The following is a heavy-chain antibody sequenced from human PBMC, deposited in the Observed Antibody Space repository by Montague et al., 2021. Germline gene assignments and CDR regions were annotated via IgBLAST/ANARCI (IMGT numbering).Heavy chain of an antibody. CDR3: ARDRRGGTYFDY. D-gene: IGHD2-15*01. Sequence: SLRLSCAVSGLTFDNCAMTWVRQAPGKGLEWVSGISASSDNIYYADPVKGRVTISRDNSKNTLYLQMRDLRAEDTAVYYCARDRRGGTYFDYWGQGTLVTVSS. V-gene: IGHV3-23*01. J-gene: IGHJ4*02. CDR2: ISASSDNI. CDR1: GLTFDNCA.